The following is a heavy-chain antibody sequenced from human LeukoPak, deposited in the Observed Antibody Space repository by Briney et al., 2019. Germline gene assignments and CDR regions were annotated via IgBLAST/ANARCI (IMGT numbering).Heavy chain of an antibody. CDR2: IDPTGGGT. Sequence: ASVKDSFKASGYSFTNYYMNWVRPAPGQGREWMGLIDPTGGGTGYAQKFQARVTMTRDTSTSTVFMELSSLRSEDTALYYCARKMTTGVIDYWGEGALVTVPS. J-gene: IGHJ4*02. CDR3: ARKMTTGVIDY. V-gene: IGHV1-46*01. D-gene: IGHD5-24*01. CDR1: GYSFTNYY.